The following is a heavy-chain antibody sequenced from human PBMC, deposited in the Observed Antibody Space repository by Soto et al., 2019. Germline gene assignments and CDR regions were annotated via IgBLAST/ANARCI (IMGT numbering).Heavy chain of an antibody. CDR1: CYSISSGYS. D-gene: IGHD3-22*01. CDR2: IFHSGTT. CDR3: ARENYYDGSGYYYYFDY. J-gene: IGHJ4*01. V-gene: IGHV4-38-2*02. Sequence: SETLSLTCAVSCYSISSGYSWGWIRQPPGKGLEWIGNIFHSGTTYYNPSLKNRVTISVDTSQNHFSLKLSSVTAADTAVYYCARENYYDGSGYYYYFDYWGHGTLVTVSS.